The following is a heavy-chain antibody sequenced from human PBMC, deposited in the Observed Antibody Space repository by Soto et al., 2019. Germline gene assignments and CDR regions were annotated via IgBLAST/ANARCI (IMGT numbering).Heavy chain of an antibody. CDR2: INWRGESP. D-gene: IGHD5-18*01. J-gene: IGHJ4*02. V-gene: IGHV3-20*04. Sequence: DVQLVESGGGVVRPGGSLRLSCVGSGFIFEDYGMNWVRQSPGKGLEWLSFINWRGESPVYGDSVRGRFTISRDNAKHSLSLQMNILTAEDTALYYCARNRRGGGYAFDYWGQGSLVTVSS. CDR1: GFIFEDYG. CDR3: ARNRRGGGYAFDY.